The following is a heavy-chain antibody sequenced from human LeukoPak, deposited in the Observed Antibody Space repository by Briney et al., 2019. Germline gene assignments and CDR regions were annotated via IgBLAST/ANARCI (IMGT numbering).Heavy chain of an antibody. J-gene: IGHJ4*02. CDR1: GFTFSNYS. CDR3: ARDIYYDSSGYYGSVY. V-gene: IGHV3-21*01. CDR2: ISSSSSYI. Sequence: GGSLRLSCAASGFTFSNYSMNWVRQAPGKGLEWVSSISSSSSYIYYADSVKGRFTISRDNAKNSLYLQMNSLRAEDTAVYYCARDIYYDSSGYYGSVYWGQGTLVTVSS. D-gene: IGHD3-22*01.